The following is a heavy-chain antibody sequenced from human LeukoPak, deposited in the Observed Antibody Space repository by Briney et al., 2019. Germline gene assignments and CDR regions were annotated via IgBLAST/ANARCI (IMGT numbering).Heavy chain of an antibody. V-gene: IGHV4-38-2*02. CDR2: LYHTGTT. J-gene: IGHJ5*02. CDR1: GYSFSSGFF. Sequence: SETLSLTCTVSGYSFSSGFFWGWIRQPPGKGLEWFGSLYHTGTTYNNPSLKSRVTMSLDTFKNQFSLKMTSVTAADTAVYYCARDKDLAVAANWFDPWGQGTLVIVSS. D-gene: IGHD6-19*01. CDR3: ARDKDLAVAANWFDP.